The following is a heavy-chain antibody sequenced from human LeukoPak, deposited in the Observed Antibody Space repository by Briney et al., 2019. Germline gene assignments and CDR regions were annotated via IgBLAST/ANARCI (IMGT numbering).Heavy chain of an antibody. J-gene: IGHJ4*02. CDR1: GFTFSSYS. CDR2: ISSSSSTI. V-gene: IGHV3-48*01. Sequence: PGGSLRLSCAASGFTFSSYSMNWVRQAPGKGLEWVSYISSSSSTIYYADSVKGRFTISRDNAKNSLYLQMNSLRAEDTAVYYCASPSSDCSSTSCYSPGPFDYWGQGTLVTVSS. D-gene: IGHD2-2*02. CDR3: ASPSSDCSSTSCYSPGPFDY.